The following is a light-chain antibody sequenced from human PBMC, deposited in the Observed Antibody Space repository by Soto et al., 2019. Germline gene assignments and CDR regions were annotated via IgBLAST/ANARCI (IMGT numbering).Light chain of an antibody. J-gene: IGKJ3*01. Sequence: DIQMTQSPSSLSASVGDRVTITCQASQDISNYLNWYQQNPGKAPKLLIYDASNLERGVRSRFSGSRSGTDFTFTISSLQPEDIATYYCQQYDNLPPFTFGPGTKVDIK. CDR3: QQYDNLPPFT. V-gene: IGKV1-33*01. CDR2: DAS. CDR1: QDISNY.